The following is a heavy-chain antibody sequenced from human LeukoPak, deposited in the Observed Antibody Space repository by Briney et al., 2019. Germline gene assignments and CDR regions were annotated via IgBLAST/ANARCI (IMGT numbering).Heavy chain of an antibody. CDR3: ATGYNYYDSSGYYFNWFDP. CDR1: GGSISSYY. J-gene: IGHJ5*02. Sequence: NPSQTLSLTCTFSGGSISSYYWSWIRQPAGKGLEWIGRIFISGSTNYNPSLKSRVTMSVDTSKNQFSLKLSSVTAADTAVYYCATGYNYYDSSGYYFNWFDPWGQGTLVTVSS. D-gene: IGHD3-22*01. V-gene: IGHV4-4*07. CDR2: IFISGST.